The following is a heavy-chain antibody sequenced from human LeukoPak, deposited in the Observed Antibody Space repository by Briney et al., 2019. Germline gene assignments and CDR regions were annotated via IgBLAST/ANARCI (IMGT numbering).Heavy chain of an antibody. Sequence: PGGSLRLSCAASGFTFSNYNMNWVRQAPGKGLEWISYITLSSSTIYYADSVKGRFTISRDNAKNSLYLQMNSLRAEDTAVYYCARIRPLIRFLEWLPSYHMDVWGKGTTVTVSS. J-gene: IGHJ6*03. CDR2: ITLSSSTI. CDR1: GFTFSNYN. D-gene: IGHD3-3*01. V-gene: IGHV3-48*01. CDR3: ARIRPLIRFLEWLPSYHMDV.